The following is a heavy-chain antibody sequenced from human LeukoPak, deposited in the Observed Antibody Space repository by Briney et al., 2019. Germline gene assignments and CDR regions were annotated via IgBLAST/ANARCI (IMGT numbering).Heavy chain of an antibody. D-gene: IGHD1/OR15-1a*01. J-gene: IGHJ4*02. CDR3: AKEGSITGTFDY. V-gene: IGHV3-30*18. CDR2: ISYDGSNK. Sequence: GGSLRLSCAASGFTFSSYGMHWVRQAPGKGLEWVAVISYDGSNKYYADSVKGRFTISRDNSKNTLYLQMNSLRAEDTAVYYCAKEGSITGTFDYWGQGTLVTVSS. CDR1: GFTFSSYG.